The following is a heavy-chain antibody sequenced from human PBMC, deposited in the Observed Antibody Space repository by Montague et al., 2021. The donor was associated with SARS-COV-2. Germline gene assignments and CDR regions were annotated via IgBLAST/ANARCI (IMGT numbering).Heavy chain of an antibody. D-gene: IGHD3-22*01. J-gene: IGHJ6*02. CDR1: GGSISSSSYY. V-gene: IGHV4-39*07. Sequence: SETLSLTCTVSGGSISSSSYYWGWIRQPPGKGLEWIGSIYYTGSTYYNPSLKSRVTISVDTSKNQFSLKLSSVTAADTAVYYRARDTRIAMLVVVTRYGLDVWGQGTTVTVSS. CDR3: ARDTRIAMLVVVTRYGLDV. CDR2: IYYTGST.